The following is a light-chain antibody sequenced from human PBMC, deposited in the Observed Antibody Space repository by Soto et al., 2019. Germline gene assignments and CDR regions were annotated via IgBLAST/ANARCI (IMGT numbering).Light chain of an antibody. J-gene: IGKJ4*01. V-gene: IGKV3-20*01. CDR1: QSIYRSD. Sequence: EIVVPPSPGTVSLSPGESATLSCRASQSIYRSDLACYQHRPGQSPRLLIYATSSRATGIPDRFTGGGAGTGFTLTISRLEPEDSAVYYCQQYGSSPTFGGGTKVDIK. CDR3: QQYGSSPT. CDR2: ATS.